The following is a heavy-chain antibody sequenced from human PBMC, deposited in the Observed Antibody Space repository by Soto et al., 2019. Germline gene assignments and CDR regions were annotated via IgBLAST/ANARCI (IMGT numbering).Heavy chain of an antibody. CDR3: VRDGYPAWVYGVDV. CDR2: MNSDGSRS. D-gene: IGHD5-18*01. CDR1: GFTFSAYW. J-gene: IGHJ6*02. V-gene: IGHV3-74*01. Sequence: GSLILSCAASGFTFSAYWMHWVRQAPGKGLVWVSRMNSDGSRSDYADSVKGRFTISRDNARNTLYLQMNSLSAEDTAVYYCVRDGYPAWVYGVDVWGQGTTVTVSS.